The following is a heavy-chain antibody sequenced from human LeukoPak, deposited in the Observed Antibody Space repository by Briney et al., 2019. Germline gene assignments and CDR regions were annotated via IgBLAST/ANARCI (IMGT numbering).Heavy chain of an antibody. J-gene: IGHJ5*02. CDR1: SGSIRSSSYY. CDR2: IYYSGST. V-gene: IGHV4-39*07. D-gene: IGHD6-19*01. Sequence: KPSETLSLTCTVSSGSIRSSSYYWGWIRQPPGKGLEWIGSIYYSGSTYYNPSLKSRVTISVDTSKNQFSLKLSSVTAADTAVYYCAREGSQRWLVRVSWFDPWGQGTLVTVSS. CDR3: AREGSQRWLVRVSWFDP.